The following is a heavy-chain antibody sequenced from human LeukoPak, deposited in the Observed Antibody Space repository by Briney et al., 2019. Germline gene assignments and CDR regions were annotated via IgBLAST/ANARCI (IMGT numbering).Heavy chain of an antibody. J-gene: IGHJ4*02. Sequence: GRSLRLSCAASGFTFSSYGMNWVRQAPGKGLEWVGHVKSKIDGETAESAAPVKGRFLVSRDDLKSTLYLQMNSLKTEDTGIYYCVTANRSMAVDYWGQGTLVTVSS. CDR2: VKSKIDGETA. CDR1: GFTFSSYG. CDR3: VTANRSMAVDY. D-gene: IGHD1-14*01. V-gene: IGHV3-15*07.